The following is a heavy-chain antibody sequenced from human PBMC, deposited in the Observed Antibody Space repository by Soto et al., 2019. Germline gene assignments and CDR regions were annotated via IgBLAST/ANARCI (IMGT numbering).Heavy chain of an antibody. J-gene: IGHJ4*02. D-gene: IGHD3-22*01. CDR3: ARLLHDSRGYYYFDL. CDR2: IYYTGRT. Sequence: QLQLQESGPGLVKPSETLSLTCTVSGGSISSSSFYWGWIRQPPGKGLEWIGSIYYTGRTYDNPSHKSRVTTSVDTSKNQFSLKLSSVNAADTAVYYCARLLHDSRGYYYFDLWGQGTLVIVSS. V-gene: IGHV4-39*01. CDR1: GGSISSSSFY.